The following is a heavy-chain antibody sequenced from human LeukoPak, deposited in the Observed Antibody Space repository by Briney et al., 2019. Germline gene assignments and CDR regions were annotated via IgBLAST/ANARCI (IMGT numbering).Heavy chain of an antibody. Sequence: GGSLRLSCAVSGFTFSDHYMDWVRQAPGKGLEWVGRIRNKANGYTTEYAASVRGRFTISRDDSKNSLYLQMNSLKTEDTAVYYCVRVGLANCGGDCSSWGQGTLATVSS. D-gene: IGHD2-21*02. J-gene: IGHJ4*02. CDR1: GFTFSDHY. CDR2: IRNKANGYTT. CDR3: VRVGLANCGGDCSS. V-gene: IGHV3-72*01.